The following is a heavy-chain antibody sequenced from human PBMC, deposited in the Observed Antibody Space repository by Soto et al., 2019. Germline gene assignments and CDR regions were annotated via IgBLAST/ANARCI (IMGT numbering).Heavy chain of an antibody. V-gene: IGHV4-34*01. J-gene: IGHJ2*01. CDR1: GGSFSGYY. CDR3: ARESHDILTGPPWVWYFDL. D-gene: IGHD3-9*01. Sequence: QVQLQQWGAGPVRPLETLSLTCGVSGGSFSGYYWAWIRQSPGKGLEWIGEINDRGSINYNPSLNSRVSISVDPSKNHYSLNLRSVTAADTAVYYCARESHDILTGPPWVWYFDLWGRGTLVTVSS. CDR2: INDRGSI.